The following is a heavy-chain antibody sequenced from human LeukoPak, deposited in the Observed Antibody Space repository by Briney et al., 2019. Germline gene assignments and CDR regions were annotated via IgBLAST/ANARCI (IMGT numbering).Heavy chain of an antibody. J-gene: IGHJ4*02. CDR3: VRVNWINDY. V-gene: IGHV4-38-2*02. D-gene: IGHD1-20*01. Sequence: SETLSLTCRVSGYSIRSGYHWGWIRQPPGKGLEWIGAIHHSGSTYYNPSLRSRVTISIDTSRNQFSLKLSSVTAADTAEYYCVRVNWINDYWGQGTLVTVSS. CDR1: GYSIRSGYH. CDR2: IHHSGST.